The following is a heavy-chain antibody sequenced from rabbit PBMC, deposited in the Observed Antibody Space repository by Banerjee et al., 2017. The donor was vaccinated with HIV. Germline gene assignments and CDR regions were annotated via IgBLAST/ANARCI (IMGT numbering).Heavy chain of an antibody. CDR2: INSDDGRT. D-gene: IGHD1-1*01. Sequence: QSLEESGGDLVKPGASLTLTCTASGFSFSSSYWICWVRQAPGKGLEWIACINSDDGRTYYASWAKGRFTISKTSSTTVTLQMTSLTAADTATYFCARYVISSADYNLWGPGTLVTVS. V-gene: IGHV1S40*01. J-gene: IGHJ4*01. CDR1: GFSFSSSYW. CDR3: ARYVISSADYNL.